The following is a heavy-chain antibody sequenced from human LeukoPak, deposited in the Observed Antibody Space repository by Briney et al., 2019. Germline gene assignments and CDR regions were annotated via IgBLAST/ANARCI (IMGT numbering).Heavy chain of an antibody. V-gene: IGHV1-69*05. CDR2: IIPIFGTA. CDR1: GGTFSSYA. J-gene: IGHJ4*02. CDR3: ASFGGPRIDPTYFDY. Sequence: ASVKVSCKASGGTFSSYAISWVRQAPGQGLEWMGGIIPIFGTANYAQKFQGRVTITTDESTSTAYMELSSLRSEDTAVYYCASFGGPRIDPTYFDYWGQGTLVTVSS. D-gene: IGHD3-16*01.